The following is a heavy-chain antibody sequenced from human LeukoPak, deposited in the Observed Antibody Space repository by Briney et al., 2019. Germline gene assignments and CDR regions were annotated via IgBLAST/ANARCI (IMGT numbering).Heavy chain of an antibody. D-gene: IGHD3-16*02. CDR1: GFTFLDSA. CDR2: VSSSGANT. V-gene: IGHV3-23*01. J-gene: IGHJ3*01. Sequence: GWSVRLSCSASGFTFLDSAMTWLRQAPGKGLEWVSLVSSSGANTYYPDSVKGRFSVSRNNAKDTLYLQVNSLRAEEPAIYYCSRDMELSTWGTGTMVSVSS. CDR3: SRDMELST.